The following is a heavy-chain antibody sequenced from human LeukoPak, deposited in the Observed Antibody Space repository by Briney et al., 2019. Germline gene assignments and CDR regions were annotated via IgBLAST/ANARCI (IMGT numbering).Heavy chain of an antibody. CDR2: ISGSGGST. CDR3: AREGAYDFWSGYYTTFDY. J-gene: IGHJ4*02. V-gene: IGHV3-23*01. CDR1: GFTFTSYS. D-gene: IGHD3-3*01. Sequence: GGSLRLSCAASGFTFTSYSMNWVRQAPGKGLEWVSAISGSGGSTYYADFVKGRFTISRDNAKNSLYLQMNSLRAEDTAVYYCAREGAYDFWSGYYTTFDYWGQGTLVTVSS.